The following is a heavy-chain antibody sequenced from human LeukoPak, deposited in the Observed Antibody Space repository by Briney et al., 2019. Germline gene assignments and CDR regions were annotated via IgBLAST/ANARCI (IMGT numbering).Heavy chain of an antibody. CDR2: ISYDGSNK. D-gene: IGHD6-13*01. CDR1: GFTFSSYG. J-gene: IGHJ4*02. CDR3: AKDRSWAGDY. Sequence: GRSLRLSCAASGFTFSSYGVHWVRQAPGKGLEWVAVISYDGSNKYYADSVKGRFTISRDNSKNTLYLQMNSLRAEDTAVYYCAKDRSWAGDYWGQGTLVSVSS. V-gene: IGHV3-30*18.